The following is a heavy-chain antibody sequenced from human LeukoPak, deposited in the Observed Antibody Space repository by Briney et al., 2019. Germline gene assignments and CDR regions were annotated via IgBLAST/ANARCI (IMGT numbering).Heavy chain of an antibody. V-gene: IGHV4-61*02. CDR1: GGSIISGSYY. CDR2: FYTGGSS. J-gene: IGHJ4*02. Sequence: SETLSLTCTVSGGSIISGSYYWSWIRQPAGKGLEWIGRFYTGGSSDYNPSLKSRVTISLDTSKNQFSLKVNSVTAADTAVYYCARVRTGQLVDYWGQGTLVTVSS. CDR3: ARVRTGQLVDY. D-gene: IGHD6-13*01.